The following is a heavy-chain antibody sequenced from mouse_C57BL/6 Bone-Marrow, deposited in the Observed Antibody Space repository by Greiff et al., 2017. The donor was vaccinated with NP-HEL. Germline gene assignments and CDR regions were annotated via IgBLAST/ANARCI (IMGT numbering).Heavy chain of an antibody. V-gene: IGHV5-6*01. CDR1: GFTFSSYG. CDR2: ISSGGSYT. D-gene: IGHD1-1*01. Sequence: EVKLMESGGDLVKPGGSLKLSCAASGFTFSSYGMSWVRQTPDKRLEWVATISSGGSYTYYPDSVKGRFTLSIDNAKNTLFLKLSSLTSEDTARYYCARHYGSRRYYSAMDYWGQGTSVTVSS. CDR3: ARHYGSRRYYSAMDY. J-gene: IGHJ4*01.